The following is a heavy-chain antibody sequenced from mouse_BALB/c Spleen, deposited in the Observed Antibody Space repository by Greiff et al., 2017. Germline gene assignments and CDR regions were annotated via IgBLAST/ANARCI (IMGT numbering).Heavy chain of an antibody. CDR2: IWGDGST. CDR3: ARDSGDYGYYYAMDY. V-gene: IGHV2-6-7*01. D-gene: IGHD2-4*01. Sequence: VHLVESGPGLVAPSQSLSITCTVSGFSLTGYGVNWVRQPPGKGLEWLGMIWGDGSTDYNSALKSRLSISKDNSKSQVFLKMNSLQTDDTARYYCARDSGDYGYYYAMDYWGQGTSVTVSS. CDR1: GFSLTGYG. J-gene: IGHJ4*01.